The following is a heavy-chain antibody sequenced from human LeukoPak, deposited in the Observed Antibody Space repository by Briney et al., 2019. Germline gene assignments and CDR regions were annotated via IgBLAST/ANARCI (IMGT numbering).Heavy chain of an antibody. CDR3: ARDRYRSFDY. V-gene: IGHV4-59*01. Sequence: SETLSLTCTVSGGSISSYYWSWIRQPPGKGLEWIGYMYYSGSTNYNPSLKSRVTISVDTSMNQFSLKLSSVTAADTAVYYCARDRYRSFDYWGQGTLVTVSS. CDR2: MYYSGST. D-gene: IGHD3-16*02. CDR1: GGSISSYY. J-gene: IGHJ4*02.